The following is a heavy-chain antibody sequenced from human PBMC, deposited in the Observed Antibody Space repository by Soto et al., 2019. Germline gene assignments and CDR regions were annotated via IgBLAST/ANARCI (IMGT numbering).Heavy chain of an antibody. CDR2: INLDGSEK. CDR1: GFTFRTYW. CDR3: ARDGSTSWYSYDYHGMDV. D-gene: IGHD5-18*01. V-gene: IGHV3-7*05. J-gene: IGHJ6*02. Sequence: EVQLVESGGGLVQPGGSLRLSCAASGFTFRTYWLSWVRQVPGKGLEWVANINLDGSEKNYVASVKGRFTISRDNARKSLYRQMSSLRAEDTVLYYCARDGSTSWYSYDYHGMDVWGQGTTVTVSS.